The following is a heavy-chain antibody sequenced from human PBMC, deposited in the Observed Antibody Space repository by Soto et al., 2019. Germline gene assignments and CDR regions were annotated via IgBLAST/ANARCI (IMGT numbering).Heavy chain of an antibody. J-gene: IGHJ4*02. CDR1: GYAFTSYG. V-gene: IGHV1-18*04. D-gene: IGHD5-18*01. CDR3: ARYSSCRYSYGQGLYY. CDR2: ISTYNGNT. Sequence: ASVKVSCKASGYAFTSYGISWVRQAPGQGLEWMGWISTYNGNTNYAQKLQGRVTMTTDTSTSTAYMELRSLRSDDTAVYFCARYSSCRYSYGQGLYYWGQGTLVTVSS.